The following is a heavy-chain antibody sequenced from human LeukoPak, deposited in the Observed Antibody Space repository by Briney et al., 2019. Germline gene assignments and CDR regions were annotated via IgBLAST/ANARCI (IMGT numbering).Heavy chain of an antibody. CDR2: IYHSGST. Sequence: SQTLSLTCTVSGGSISSGGYYWSWIRQPPGKGLEWIGYIYHSGSTYYNPSLKSRVTISVDTSKNQFSLKLSSVTAADTAVYYCARTTVAGWFHDYWGQGTLVTVSS. J-gene: IGHJ4*02. V-gene: IGHV4-30-2*01. CDR3: ARTTVAGWFHDY. D-gene: IGHD6-19*01. CDR1: GGSISSGGYY.